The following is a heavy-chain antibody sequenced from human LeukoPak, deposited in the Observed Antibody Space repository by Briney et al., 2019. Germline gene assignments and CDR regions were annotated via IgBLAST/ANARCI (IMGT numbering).Heavy chain of an antibody. D-gene: IGHD3-22*01. V-gene: IGHV3-48*04. CDR1: GFTFSSYS. J-gene: IGHJ4*02. Sequence: GGSLRLSCAASGFTFSSYSMNWVRQAPGKGLEWVSYISSSGSSISYADSVKGRFTISRDNAKNSLYLQMNSLRAEDAAVYYCAKDSYDTSIWGQGTLVTVSA. CDR2: ISSSGSSI. CDR3: AKDSYDTSI.